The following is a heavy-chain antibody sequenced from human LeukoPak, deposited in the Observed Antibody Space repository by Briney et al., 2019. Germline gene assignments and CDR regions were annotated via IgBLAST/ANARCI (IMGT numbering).Heavy chain of an antibody. CDR1: GYTLTELS. Sequence: ASVKVSRKVSGYTLTELSMHWVRQAPGKGLEWMGGFDPEDGETIYAQKFQGRVTMTEDTSTDTACMELSSLRSEDTAVYYCATNVVVPAASPNWFDPWGQGTLVTVSS. D-gene: IGHD2-2*01. CDR2: FDPEDGET. J-gene: IGHJ5*02. V-gene: IGHV1-24*01. CDR3: ATNVVVPAASPNWFDP.